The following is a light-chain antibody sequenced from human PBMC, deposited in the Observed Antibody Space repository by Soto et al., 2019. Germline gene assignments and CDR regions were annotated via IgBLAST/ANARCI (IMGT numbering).Light chain of an antibody. Sequence: SVLTQPPSASGSPGQSVTISCTGTSSDVGGYDYVSWYQQHPGKAPQLMIYEVSKRPSGVPDRFSGSKSGNTASLTVSGLQAEDEADYYCTSYGGSNNYVFGTGTKVTVL. V-gene: IGLV2-8*01. J-gene: IGLJ1*01. CDR3: TSYGGSNNYV. CDR2: EVS. CDR1: SSDVGGYDY.